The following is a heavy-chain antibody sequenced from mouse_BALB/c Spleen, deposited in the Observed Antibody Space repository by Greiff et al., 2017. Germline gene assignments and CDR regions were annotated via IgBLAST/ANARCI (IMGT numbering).Heavy chain of an antibody. CDR1: GFSLTSYG. J-gene: IGHJ2*01. CDR3: ARNWDY. V-gene: IGHV2-2*02. CDR2: IWSGGST. Sequence: QVQLKQSGPGLVQPSQSLSITCTVSGFSLTSYGVHWVRQSPGKGLEWLGVIWSGGSTDYNAAFISRLSISKDNSKSQVFFKMNSPQANDTAIYYCARNWDYWGQGTTRTVSS.